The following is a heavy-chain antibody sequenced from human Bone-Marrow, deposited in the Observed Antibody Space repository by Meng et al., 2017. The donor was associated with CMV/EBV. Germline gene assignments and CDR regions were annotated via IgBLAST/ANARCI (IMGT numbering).Heavy chain of an antibody. CDR1: GFTFSSYA. Sequence: GESLKISCAASGFTFSSYAMHWVRQAPGKGMDWVAITWYDKNKKFYGDSVKGRFTISRDDSKNTVFLQMNSLRAEDTAVYYCVKDRVGAAAGHFDYWGQGTLVTVPS. CDR2: TWYDKNKK. CDR3: VKDRVGAAAGHFDY. D-gene: IGHD1-26*01. J-gene: IGHJ4*02. V-gene: IGHV3-33*06.